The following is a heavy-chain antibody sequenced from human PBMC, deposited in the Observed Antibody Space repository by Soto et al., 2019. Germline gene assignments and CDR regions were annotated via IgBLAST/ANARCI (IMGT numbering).Heavy chain of an antibody. D-gene: IGHD3-3*01. CDR3: APARYSTISSVVNYYFDY. Sequence: SETLSLTCTVSGGSISSYYWSWIRQPPGKGLEWIGYIYYSGSTNYNPSLKSRVTISVDTSKNQFSLKLSSVTAADTAVYYCAPARYSTISSVVNYYFDYWGQGTLVTVSS. J-gene: IGHJ4*02. CDR2: IYYSGST. CDR1: GGSISSYY. V-gene: IGHV4-59*01.